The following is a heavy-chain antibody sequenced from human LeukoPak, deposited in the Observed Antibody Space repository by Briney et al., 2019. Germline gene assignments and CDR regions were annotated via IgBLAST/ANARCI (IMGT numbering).Heavy chain of an antibody. CDR1: GGSFSGYY. CDR3: ASYRVLSGNSNFGPVFDY. J-gene: IGHJ4*02. V-gene: IGHV4-34*01. Sequence: TSETLSLTCAVYGGSFSGYYWSWIRQPPGKGLEWIGEINHSGSTNYNPSLKSRVAISVDTSKNQFSLKLSSVTAADTAVYYCASYRVLSGNSNFGPVFDYWGQGTLVTVSS. D-gene: IGHD4-23*01. CDR2: INHSGST.